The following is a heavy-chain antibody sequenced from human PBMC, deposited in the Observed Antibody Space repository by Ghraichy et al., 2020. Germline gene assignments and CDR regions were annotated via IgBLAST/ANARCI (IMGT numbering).Heavy chain of an antibody. CDR2: INHSGST. V-gene: IGHV4-34*01. CDR3: ARCHSSGWYDFDY. Sequence: SQTLSLTCAVYGGSFSGYYWSWIRQPPGKGLEWIGEINHSGSTNYNPSLKSRVTISVDTSKNQFSLKLSSVTAADTAVYYCARCHSSGWYDFDYWGQGTLVTVSS. CDR1: GGSFSGYY. J-gene: IGHJ4*02. D-gene: IGHD6-19*01.